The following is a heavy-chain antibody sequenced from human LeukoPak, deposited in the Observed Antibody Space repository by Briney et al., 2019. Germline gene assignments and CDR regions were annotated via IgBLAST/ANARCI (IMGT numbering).Heavy chain of an antibody. CDR2: IWYDGSNK. V-gene: IGHV3-33*01. J-gene: IGHJ4*02. Sequence: PGGSLRLSCAASGFIFSSYGMHWVRQAPGKGLEWVAVIWYDGSNKYYVDSVKGRFTISRDNSKNTLYLQMNSLRAEDTAMYYCARMTATSQNSDYWGQGTLVTVSS. CDR3: ARMTATSQNSDY. CDR1: GFIFSSYG. D-gene: IGHD5-24*01.